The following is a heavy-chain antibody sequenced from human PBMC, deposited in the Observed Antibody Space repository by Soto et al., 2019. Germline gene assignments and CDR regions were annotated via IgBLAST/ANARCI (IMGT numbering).Heavy chain of an antibody. V-gene: IGHV1-8*01. J-gene: IGHJ6*03. D-gene: IGHD2-21*01. CDR2: MNPNSGNT. CDR3: ARGNSRPYYYYYYMDV. Sequence: ASVKVSCKASGYTFTSYDINWVRQATGQGLEWMGWMNPNSGNTGYAQKFQGRVTMTRNTSISTAYMEMSRLRSDDTAVYYCARGNSRPYYYYYYMDVWGKGTTVTVSS. CDR1: GYTFTSYD.